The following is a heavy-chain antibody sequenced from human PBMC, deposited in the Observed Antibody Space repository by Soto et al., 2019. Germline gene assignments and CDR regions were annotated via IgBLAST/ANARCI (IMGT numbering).Heavy chain of an antibody. CDR1: GFTFSSYW. J-gene: IGHJ6*03. V-gene: IGHV3-74*01. Sequence: GGSLRLSCAASGFTFSSYWMHWVRQAPGKGLVWVSRINSDGSSTSYADSVKGRFTISRDNAKNTLYLQMNSLRAEDTAVYYCARVKMAGIAAAGDSYYYYYYYMDVWGKGTTVTVSS. D-gene: IGHD6-13*01. CDR3: ARVKMAGIAAAGDSYYYYYYYMDV. CDR2: INSDGSST.